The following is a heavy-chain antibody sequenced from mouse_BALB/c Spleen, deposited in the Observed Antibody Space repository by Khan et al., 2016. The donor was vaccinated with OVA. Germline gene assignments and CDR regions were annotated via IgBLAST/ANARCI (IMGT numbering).Heavy chain of an antibody. CDR1: GYTFTSYW. CDR3: ARDRIDY. Sequence: VQLVESGAELAKPGASVKMSCKASGYTFTSYWMHWIKQRPGQGLEWIGYINPTSGYTNYNQKFKDKATLTADKSSSTAYMQLNSLTSDDSAVYYWARDRIDYWGQGNLLTVAP. V-gene: IGHV1-7*01. CDR2: INPTSGYT. J-gene: IGHJ2*01.